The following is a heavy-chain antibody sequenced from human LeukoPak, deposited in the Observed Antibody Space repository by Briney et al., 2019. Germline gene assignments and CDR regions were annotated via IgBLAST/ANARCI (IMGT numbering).Heavy chain of an antibody. CDR1: GYTFTSYT. CDR2: ISAYNGNT. V-gene: IGHV1-18*01. Sequence: GASVKVSCKASGYTFTSYTISWVRQAPGQGLEWMGWISAYNGNTDYAQKLQDRVTMTTDTSTSTAYMELRSLRSDDTAMYYCARDWGYSVDYWGQGTLVTVSS. D-gene: IGHD4-11*01. J-gene: IGHJ4*02. CDR3: ARDWGYSVDY.